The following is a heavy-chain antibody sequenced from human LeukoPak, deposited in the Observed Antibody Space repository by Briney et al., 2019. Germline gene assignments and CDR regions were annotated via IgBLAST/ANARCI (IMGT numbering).Heavy chain of an antibody. J-gene: IGHJ4*02. D-gene: IGHD3-9*01. Sequence: SETLSLTCTVSGGSISSYYWSWIRQPAGKGLEWIGRIYTSGSTNYNPSLKSRVTISVDTSKNQFSLKLSSVTAADTAVYYCARRRYDISARSFDYWGQGTLVTVSS. CDR2: IYTSGST. CDR3: ARRRYDISARSFDY. CDR1: GGSISSYY. V-gene: IGHV4-4*07.